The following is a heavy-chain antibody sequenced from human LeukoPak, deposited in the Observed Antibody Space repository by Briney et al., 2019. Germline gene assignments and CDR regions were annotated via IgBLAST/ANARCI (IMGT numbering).Heavy chain of an antibody. J-gene: IGHJ5*02. V-gene: IGHV3-23*01. CDR3: AKGPLARGFDP. CDR1: GFTFSSYA. Sequence: GGSLRLSCAASGFTFSSYAMNWVRQAPGKGLEWVSGINGGGGSTYYADSVKGRFTISRDNSKNTLFLQMNSLRAEDTALYYCAKGPLARGFDPWGQGTLVTVSS. CDR2: INGGGGST. D-gene: IGHD3-3*02.